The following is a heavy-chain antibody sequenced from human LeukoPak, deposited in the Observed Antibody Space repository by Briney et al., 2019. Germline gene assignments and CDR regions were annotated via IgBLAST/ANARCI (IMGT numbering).Heavy chain of an antibody. Sequence: VASVKASCKASGYTFTSYGISWVRQAPGQGLEWMGWISAYNGNTNYAQKLQGRVTMTTDTSTSTAYMELRSLRSDDTAVYYCARDPAVAGSYGMDVWGQGTTVTVSS. D-gene: IGHD6-19*01. J-gene: IGHJ6*02. V-gene: IGHV1-18*01. CDR1: GYTFTSYG. CDR3: ARDPAVAGSYGMDV. CDR2: ISAYNGNT.